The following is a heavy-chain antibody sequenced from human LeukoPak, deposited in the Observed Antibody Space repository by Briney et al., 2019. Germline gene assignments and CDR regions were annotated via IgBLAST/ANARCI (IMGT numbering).Heavy chain of an antibody. Sequence: GGSLRLSCAASGFTFSSYAMSWIRQAPGKGLEWVSYITSSSSYTNYADSVKGRFTISRDNAKNSLYLQMNSLRAEDTAVYYCARHVAVAGKIDYWGQGTLVTVSS. CDR1: GFTFSSYA. CDR2: ITSSSSYT. J-gene: IGHJ4*02. CDR3: ARHVAVAGKIDY. D-gene: IGHD6-19*01. V-gene: IGHV3-11*03.